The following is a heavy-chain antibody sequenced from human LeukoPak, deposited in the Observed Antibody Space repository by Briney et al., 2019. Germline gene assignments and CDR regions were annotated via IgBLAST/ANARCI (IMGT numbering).Heavy chain of an antibody. CDR2: IYYSGST. V-gene: IGHV4-59*08. Sequence: SETLSLTCTVSGGSISSYYWSWIRQPPGKGLEWIGYIYYSGSTNYNPSLKSRVTISVDTSKNQFSLKLRFVTDADTAVYYCARNTSGNWFDTWSQGTLVTVS. J-gene: IGHJ5*02. CDR1: GGSISSYY. CDR3: ARNTSGNWFDT.